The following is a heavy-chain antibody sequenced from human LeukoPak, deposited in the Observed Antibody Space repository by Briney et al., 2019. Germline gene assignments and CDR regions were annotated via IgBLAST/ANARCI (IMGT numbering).Heavy chain of an antibody. V-gene: IGHV1-2*06. D-gene: IGHD2-2*01. CDR1: GYTFTGYY. CDR2: INPNSGGT. Sequence: ASVKVSCKASGYTFTGYYMHWVRQAPGQGLEWMGRINPNSGGTNYAQKFQGRVTMTRDTSISTACMELSRLRSDDTAVYYCASLGYCSSTSCPPPFDPWGQGTLVTVSS. J-gene: IGHJ5*02. CDR3: ASLGYCSSTSCPPPFDP.